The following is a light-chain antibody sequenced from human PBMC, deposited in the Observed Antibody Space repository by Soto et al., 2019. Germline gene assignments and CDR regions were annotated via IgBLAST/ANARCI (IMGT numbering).Light chain of an antibody. CDR2: EVS. J-gene: IGLJ3*02. Sequence: QSVLTQPASVSGSPGQSITISCTGTSSDVGAYNYVSWYQQHPDKAPKLMIFEVSDRPSGFSNRFSGSNSGNTASLTISGLQAEDEADYFCSSYTGNSTLVFGVGTKLTVL. CDR3: SSYTGNSTLV. CDR1: SSDVGAYNY. V-gene: IGLV2-14*01.